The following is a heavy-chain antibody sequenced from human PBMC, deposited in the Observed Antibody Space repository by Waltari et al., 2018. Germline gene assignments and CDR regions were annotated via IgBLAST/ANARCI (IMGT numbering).Heavy chain of an antibody. D-gene: IGHD6-19*01. CDR3: AKAQGGGWYSYGMDV. J-gene: IGHJ6*02. Sequence: EVQLLESGGGLVQPGGSLRLSCAASGFTFSSYALSWVRQAPGKGLEWVSAISGSGGSTYYADSVKGRFTISRDNSKNTLYLQMNSLRAEDTAVYYCAKAQGGGWYSYGMDVWGQGTTVTVSS. CDR2: ISGSGGST. CDR1: GFTFSSYA. V-gene: IGHV3-23*01.